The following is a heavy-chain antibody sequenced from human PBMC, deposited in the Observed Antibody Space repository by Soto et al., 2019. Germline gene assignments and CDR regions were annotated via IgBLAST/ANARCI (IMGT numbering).Heavy chain of an antibody. Sequence: PSETLSLTCAVSGGSISSGGYSWSWIRQPPGKGLEWIGYIYHSGSTYYNPSLKSRVTISVDRSKNQFSLKLGSVTAADTAVYYGGGGVGIPGYYWGKGTLVPVSP. V-gene: IGHV4-30-2*01. CDR2: IYHSGST. D-gene: IGHD2-2*01. CDR1: GGSISSGGYS. CDR3: GGGVGIPGYY. J-gene: IGHJ4*02.